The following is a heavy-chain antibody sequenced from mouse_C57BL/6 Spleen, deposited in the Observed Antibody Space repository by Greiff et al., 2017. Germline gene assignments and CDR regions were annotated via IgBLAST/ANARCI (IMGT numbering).Heavy chain of an antibody. CDR3: SISSRGSYYSMDY. Sequence: EVQLQESGPELVKPGASVKISCKASGYSFTDYNMNWVKQSHGKSLEWIGVINPNYGTTSYNQKFKGKATLTVDKSSNTAYMQLNSLTSEYSAVYYLSISSRGSYYSMDYWGQGTSVTVSS. J-gene: IGHJ4*01. CDR2: INPNYGTT. V-gene: IGHV1-39*01. CDR1: GYSFTDYN. D-gene: IGHD1-3*01.